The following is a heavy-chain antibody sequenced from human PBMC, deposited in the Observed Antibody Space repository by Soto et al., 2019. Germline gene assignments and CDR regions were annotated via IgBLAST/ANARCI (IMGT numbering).Heavy chain of an antibody. J-gene: IGHJ4*02. V-gene: IGHV3-7*01. D-gene: IGHD2-2*03. CDR3: MRHGFFTLDY. CDR2: INKDGSEV. Sequence: EVQLVESGGGLVQPGGSLRLSCAASGFIFSGHWMGWVRQAPGKGLEWVANINKDGSEVKYVDSVKGRFFASRDNAKNSLYLQMSSLRADDTAVYFCMRHGFFTLDYWGQGSLVTVSS. CDR1: GFIFSGHW.